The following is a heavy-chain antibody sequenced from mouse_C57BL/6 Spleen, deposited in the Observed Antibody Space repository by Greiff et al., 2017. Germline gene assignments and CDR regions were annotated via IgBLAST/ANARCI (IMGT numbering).Heavy chain of an antibody. V-gene: IGHV5-6*01. CDR3: ARQELLGNYFWYFDV. D-gene: IGHD2-1*01. CDR1: GFTFSSYG. J-gene: IGHJ1*03. Sequence: EVKLQESGGDLVKPGGSLKLSCAASGFTFSSYGMSWVRQTPDKRLEWVATISSGGSYTYYPDSVKGRFTISRDNAKNTLYLQMSSLKSEDTAMYYCARQELLGNYFWYFDVWGTGTTVTVSS. CDR2: ISSGGSYT.